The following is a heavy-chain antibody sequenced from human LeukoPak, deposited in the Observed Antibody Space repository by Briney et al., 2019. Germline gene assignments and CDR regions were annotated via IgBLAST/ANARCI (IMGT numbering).Heavy chain of an antibody. Sequence: GGSLRLSCAASGFTFSSYGMHWVRQAPGKGLEWVAVISYDGSNKYYADSVKGRFTISRDNSKNTLYLQMNSLRAEDTAVYYCARDQYCSGGSCYAEIDYWGQGTLVTVSS. CDR3: ARDQYCSGGSCYAEIDY. J-gene: IGHJ4*02. D-gene: IGHD2-15*01. V-gene: IGHV3-30*03. CDR2: ISYDGSNK. CDR1: GFTFSSYG.